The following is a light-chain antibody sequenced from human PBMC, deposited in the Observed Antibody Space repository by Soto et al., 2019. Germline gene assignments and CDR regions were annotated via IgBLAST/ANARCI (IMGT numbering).Light chain of an antibody. V-gene: IGLV1-40*01. CDR2: GND. CDR3: QSYDNSMSGCV. Sequence: QSVLTQTPSVSGAPGQRVTMSCTGTNSNIGAGYHVHWYQQLPGTPPKLLIYGNDRRPSGVPDRFSGSLSDTSASLAITGLLAEDEADYFCQSYDNSMSGCVFGVWTQVTVL. CDR1: NSNIGAGYH. J-gene: IGLJ2*01.